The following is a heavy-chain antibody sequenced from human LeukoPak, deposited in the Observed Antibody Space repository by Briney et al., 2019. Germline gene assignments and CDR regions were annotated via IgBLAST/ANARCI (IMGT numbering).Heavy chain of an antibody. CDR1: GFTFSNYA. CDR3: AKTQGYYDA. CDR2: IYGSDDKT. Sequence: PGGSLRLSSVASGFTFSNYAMSWVRQAPGKGLELVSGIYGSDDKTVYGDAVRGRFTISRDNSKNTLYLQMNSLRADDTAVYYCAKTQGYYDAWGQGALVTVSS. J-gene: IGHJ5*02. D-gene: IGHD2-15*01. V-gene: IGHV3-23*01.